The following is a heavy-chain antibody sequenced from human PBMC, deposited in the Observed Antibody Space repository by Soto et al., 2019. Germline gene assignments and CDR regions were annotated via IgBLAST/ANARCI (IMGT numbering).Heavy chain of an antibody. J-gene: IGHJ6*02. D-gene: IGHD6-13*01. Sequence: GESLKISCKGSGYSFTSYWIGWVRQMPGKGLEWMGIIYPGDSDTRYSPSFQGQVTISADKSISTAYLQWSSLKASGTAMYYCARHVSIAAAGVYYYYGMDVWGQGTTVTVSS. CDR2: IYPGDSDT. CDR3: ARHVSIAAAGVYYYYGMDV. CDR1: GYSFTSYW. V-gene: IGHV5-51*01.